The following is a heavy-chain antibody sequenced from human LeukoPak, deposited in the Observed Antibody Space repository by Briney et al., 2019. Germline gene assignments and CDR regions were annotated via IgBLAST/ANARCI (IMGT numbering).Heavy chain of an antibody. J-gene: IGHJ6*03. CDR2: IDTSGNT. CDR1: GGSISSYY. Sequence: SETLSLTCTVSGGSISSYYWSWSRQPAGKGLKWIGRIDTSGNTNYKPSLKSRVTMSVDTSKKQFSLKLSSVTAADTAVYYCARESRRIAAAGPSYYMDVWGRGTTVTVSS. CDR3: ARESRRIAAAGPSYYMDV. D-gene: IGHD6-13*01. V-gene: IGHV4-4*07.